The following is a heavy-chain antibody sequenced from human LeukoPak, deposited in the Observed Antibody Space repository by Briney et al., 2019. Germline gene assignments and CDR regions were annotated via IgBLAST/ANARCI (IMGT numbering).Heavy chain of an antibody. J-gene: IGHJ4*02. CDR1: GFTFSSYG. CDR2: ISGSGGST. CDR3: ARDGQWLGGGFDY. Sequence: GGSLRLSCAASGFTFSSYGMSWVRQAPGKGLEWVSAISGSGGSTYYADSVKGRFTISRDNSKNTLYLQMNSLRAEDTAVYYCARDGQWLGGGFDYWGQGTLVTVSS. V-gene: IGHV3-23*01. D-gene: IGHD6-19*01.